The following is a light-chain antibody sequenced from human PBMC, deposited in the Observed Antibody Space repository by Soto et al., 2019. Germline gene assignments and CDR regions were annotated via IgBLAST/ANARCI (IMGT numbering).Light chain of an antibody. V-gene: IGKV1-39*01. CDR1: QSIAYY. J-gene: IGKJ2*01. CDR2: AAS. Sequence: DLQMTQSPSSLSASVGDRVTITCRASQSIAYYLNWFQQKPGKAPKLLIYAASSLQSGVPSRFSGSGSGTDFTLPISSLQPEDFATYYCQQSSNSPMYTFGQGTKLYVK. CDR3: QQSSNSPMYT.